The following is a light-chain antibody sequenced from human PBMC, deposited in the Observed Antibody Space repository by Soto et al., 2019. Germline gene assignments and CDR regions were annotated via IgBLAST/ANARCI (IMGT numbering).Light chain of an antibody. CDR3: QSYDSSLSGCV. J-gene: IGLJ1*01. CDR2: GNS. Sequence: QSVLTQPPSVSGAPGQRVTISCTGSSSNIGTDYDVHWYQQLPGTAPKLLIYGNSNRPSGFPDRFSDSKSGTSASLAITGLQDEDEADYYCQSYDSSLSGCVFGTGTKHTVL. V-gene: IGLV1-40*01. CDR1: SSNIGTDYD.